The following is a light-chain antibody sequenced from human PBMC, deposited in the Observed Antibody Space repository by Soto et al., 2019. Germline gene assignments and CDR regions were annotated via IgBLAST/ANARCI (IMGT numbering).Light chain of an antibody. V-gene: IGLV1-44*01. Sequence: QAVVTQPPSVSATPGQSVTISCSASRSNIGRNTVNWYQQLPGMAPKYLIYSDNQRPSGVPDRFSGSRSATSAFLAISGLQSDDEADYYCAAWDDSLNAYVFGTGTKVTVL. CDR3: AAWDDSLNAYV. J-gene: IGLJ1*01. CDR1: RSNIGRNT. CDR2: SDN.